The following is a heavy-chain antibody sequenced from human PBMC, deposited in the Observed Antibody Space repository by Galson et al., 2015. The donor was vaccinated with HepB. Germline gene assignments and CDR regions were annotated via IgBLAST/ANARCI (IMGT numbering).Heavy chain of an antibody. J-gene: IGHJ6*02. CDR2: ISYDGTNE. CDR3: AKYSSSSNYYYGMDI. CDR1: GFTFSSYG. V-gene: IGHV3-30*18. Sequence: SLRLSCAASGFTFSSYGMHWVRQAPGKGLEWVSLISYDGTNEYYADSVKGRFTISRDNSKNTLYLQMNSLRPEDTALYYCAKYSSSSNYYYGMDIWGQGTTVTVSS. D-gene: IGHD6-6*01.